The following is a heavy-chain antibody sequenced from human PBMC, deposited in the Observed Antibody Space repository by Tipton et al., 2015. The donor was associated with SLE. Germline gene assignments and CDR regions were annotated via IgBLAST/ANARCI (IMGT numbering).Heavy chain of an antibody. CDR1: GGSISSSSYY. V-gene: IGHV4-39*07. CDR3: ARLDSSGYYPYAFDI. D-gene: IGHD3-22*01. CDR2: IYYSGST. J-gene: IGHJ3*02. Sequence: TLSLTCTVSGGSISSSSYYWGWIRQPPGKGLEWIGSIYYSGSTYYNPSLKSRVTISVDTSKNQFSLKLSSVTAADTAVYYCARLDSSGYYPYAFDIWGQGTMVTVSS.